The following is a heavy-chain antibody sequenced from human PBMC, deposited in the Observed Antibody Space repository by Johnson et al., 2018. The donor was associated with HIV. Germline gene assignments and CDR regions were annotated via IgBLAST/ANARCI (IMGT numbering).Heavy chain of an antibody. CDR3: GRDQGAGAFDI. CDR2: IWYDGTNK. Sequence: QVQLVESGGGLVQPGGSLRLSCAASGFTFSSYAMSWVRQAPGKGLEWVAVIWYDGTNKYYADSVKGRFTISRDNSKNTLYLQMNSLRAEDTGVYYCGRDQGAGAFDIWGQGTMVTVSS. D-gene: IGHD1-26*01. V-gene: IGHV3-33*08. CDR1: GFTFSSYA. J-gene: IGHJ3*02.